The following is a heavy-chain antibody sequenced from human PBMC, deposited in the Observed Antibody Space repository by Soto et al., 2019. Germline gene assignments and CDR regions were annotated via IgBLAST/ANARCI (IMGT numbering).Heavy chain of an antibody. Sequence: PGGSLRLSCAASGFTFSTYAMSWVRQAPGNGLEWVSAISGSGGSTYYAGSVKGRVTISSDNYKNTLYLQMNSLRAEDTAVYYCAKERGSGWNDAFDIWGQGPMVTVSS. D-gene: IGHD6-25*01. V-gene: IGHV3-23*01. CDR3: AKERGSGWNDAFDI. CDR2: ISGSGGST. J-gene: IGHJ3*02. CDR1: GFTFSTYA.